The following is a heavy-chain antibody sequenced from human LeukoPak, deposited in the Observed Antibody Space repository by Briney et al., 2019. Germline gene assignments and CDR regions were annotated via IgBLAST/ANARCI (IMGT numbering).Heavy chain of an antibody. V-gene: IGHV1-2*02. CDR2: INPNSGGT. CDR1: GYTFTGYY. J-gene: IGHJ6*03. CDR3: ARVKMNTAMVYYYMDV. Sequence: ASVKVSCKASGYTFTGYYMHWVRQAPGQGLEWMGWINPNSGGTNYAQKFQGRVTMTRDTSISTAYMELSRLRSDDTAVYYCARVKMNTAMVYYYMDVWGKGTTVTVSS. D-gene: IGHD5-18*01.